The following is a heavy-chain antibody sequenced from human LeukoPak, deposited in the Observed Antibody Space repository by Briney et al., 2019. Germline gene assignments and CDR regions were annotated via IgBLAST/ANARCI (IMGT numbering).Heavy chain of an antibody. V-gene: IGHV1-18*01. CDR1: GYTFTSYG. CDR3: ARRYYDFRWGYYYYMDV. D-gene: IGHD3-3*01. J-gene: IGHJ6*03. Sequence: GASVKVSCKASGYTFTSYGISWVRQAPGQGLEWMGWISAYNGNTNYAQKLQGRVTMTTDTSTSTAYMELRSLRSDDTAVYYCARRYYDFRWGYYYYMDVWGKGTTVTVSS. CDR2: ISAYNGNT.